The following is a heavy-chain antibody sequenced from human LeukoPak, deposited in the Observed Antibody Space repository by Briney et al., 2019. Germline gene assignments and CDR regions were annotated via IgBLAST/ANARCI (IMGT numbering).Heavy chain of an antibody. CDR3: ASGSSSWYSVGD. V-gene: IGHV3-11*03. CDR2: ISSSSSYT. D-gene: IGHD6-13*01. J-gene: IGHJ4*02. Sequence: NPGGSLRLSCAAAGFTFSDYYMSWIRQAPGKGREWVSYISSSSSYTNYADSVKGRFTISRDNAKNSLYLQMNSLRAEDTAVYYCASGSSSWYSVGDWGQGTLVTVSS. CDR1: GFTFSDYY.